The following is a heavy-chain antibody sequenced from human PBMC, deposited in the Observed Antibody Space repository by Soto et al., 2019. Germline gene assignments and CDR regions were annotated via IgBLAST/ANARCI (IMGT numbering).Heavy chain of an antibody. CDR2: IIPLFGTA. J-gene: IGHJ4*02. CDR3: ARGVHYDSSGYYYFY. Sequence: GSSAKGSCKASGGAFSTYAIDYVRQAPGQWLEWMGGIIPLFGTAKYAQNFQGRITITADESTNTAYMELRSLRSQDTAVYYCARGVHYDSSGYYYFYWGQGTLVTVS. CDR1: GGAFSTYA. V-gene: IGHV1-69*13. D-gene: IGHD3-22*01.